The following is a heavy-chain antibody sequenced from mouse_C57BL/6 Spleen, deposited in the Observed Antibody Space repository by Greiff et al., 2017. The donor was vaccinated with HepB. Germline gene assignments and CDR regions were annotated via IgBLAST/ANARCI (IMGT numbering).Heavy chain of an antibody. D-gene: IGHD1-1*01. Sequence: EVQLQQSGGGLVKPGGSLKLSCAASGFTFSDYGMHWVRQAPEKGLEWVAYISSGSSTIYYADTVKGRFTISRDNAKNTLFLQMTSLRSEDTAMYYCATTVVPHYYAMDYWGQGTSVTVSS. CDR2: ISSGSSTI. CDR3: ATTVVPHYYAMDY. J-gene: IGHJ4*01. V-gene: IGHV5-17*01. CDR1: GFTFSDYG.